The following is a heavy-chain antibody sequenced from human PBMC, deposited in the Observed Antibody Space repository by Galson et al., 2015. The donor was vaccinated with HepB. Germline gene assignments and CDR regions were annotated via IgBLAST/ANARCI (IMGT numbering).Heavy chain of an antibody. V-gene: IGHV3-48*03. J-gene: IGHJ6*02. Sequence: SLRLSSPASGFTFISHEMHWVPQAPGKGLEWVSYISSSGSTIHYADSVKGRFTISRDNAKNSLYLQMNSLRAEDTAVYYCARDLRRFAFCGMDVWGQGTTVTVSS. D-gene: IGHD3-3*01. CDR3: ARDLRRFAFCGMDV. CDR1: GFTFISHE. CDR2: ISSSGSTI.